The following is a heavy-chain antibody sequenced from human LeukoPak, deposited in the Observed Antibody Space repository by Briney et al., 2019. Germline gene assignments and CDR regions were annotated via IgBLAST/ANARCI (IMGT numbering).Heavy chain of an antibody. CDR3: ARDAKWFDP. CDR2: MNPNSGNT. CDR1: GYTFTTYD. Sequence: GASVKVSCKASGYTFTTYDINWVRQATGQGLEWVGWMNPNSGNTGYAQKFQGRVTMTTDTSTSTAYMELRSLRSDDTAVYYCARDAKWFDPWGQRTLVTVSS. V-gene: IGHV1-8*01. J-gene: IGHJ5*02.